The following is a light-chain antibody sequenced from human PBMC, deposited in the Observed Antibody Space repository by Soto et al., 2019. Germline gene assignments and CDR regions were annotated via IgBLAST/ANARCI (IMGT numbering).Light chain of an antibody. CDR2: GAS. CDR1: QSVSSNY. CDR3: QQYGSSPWT. Sequence: EIVLTQAPGTLSLSPGERATLSCRASQSVSSNYLAWYQQKPGQAPRPLIYGASSRATCIPDRFSGSGAGTDCNLTISRLEPEDVAVYYCQQYGSSPWTFGQGTKVEIK. V-gene: IGKV3-20*01. J-gene: IGKJ1*01.